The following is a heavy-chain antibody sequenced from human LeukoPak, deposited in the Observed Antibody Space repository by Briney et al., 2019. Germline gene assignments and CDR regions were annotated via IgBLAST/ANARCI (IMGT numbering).Heavy chain of an antibody. CDR1: GFTFSSYA. V-gene: IGHV3-23*01. Sequence: GGSLRLSCAASGFTFSSYAMSWVRQAPGKGLEWVSAISGSGGSTYYADSVKGRFTISRDNSKNTLYLQMNSLRAEDTAVYYCAKEGPYSGSWYTRNYYYYGMDVWGQGTTVTVSS. CDR2: ISGSGGST. J-gene: IGHJ6*02. D-gene: IGHD6-13*01. CDR3: AKEGPYSGSWYTRNYYYYGMDV.